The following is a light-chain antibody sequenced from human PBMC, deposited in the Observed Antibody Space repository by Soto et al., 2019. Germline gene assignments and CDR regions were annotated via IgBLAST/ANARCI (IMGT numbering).Light chain of an antibody. V-gene: IGLV1-40*01. CDR2: DNT. J-gene: IGLJ1*01. CDR3: QSYDRSLIASRV. CDR1: SSNIGAGYD. Sequence: QSVLTQPPSVSGGPWQRVTISCTGSSSNIGAGYDVHWYQQLPGTAPKLLIYDNTNRPSGVPDRFSGSKSGTSASLAITGLQAEDEFDNDCQSYDRSLIASRVFGPGT.